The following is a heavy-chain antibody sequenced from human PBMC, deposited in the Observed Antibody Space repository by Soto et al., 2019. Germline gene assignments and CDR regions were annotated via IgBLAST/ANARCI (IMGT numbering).Heavy chain of an antibody. D-gene: IGHD2-15*01. CDR2: IYWDDDK. CDR3: AHRPSYCSGGSCYSGFDY. Sequence: QITLKESGPTLVKPTQTLTLTCTFSGFSLSTSGVGVGWIRQPPGKALEWLALIYWDDDKRYSPSLKSRLTITKXTXXXHXXLTMTNMDPVDTATYYCAHRPSYCSGGSCYSGFDYWGQGTLVTVSS. CDR1: GFSLSTSGVG. V-gene: IGHV2-5*02. J-gene: IGHJ4*02.